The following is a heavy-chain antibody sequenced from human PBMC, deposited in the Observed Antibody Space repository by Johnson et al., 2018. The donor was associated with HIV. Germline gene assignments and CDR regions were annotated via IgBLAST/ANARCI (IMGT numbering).Heavy chain of an antibody. V-gene: IGHV3-7*05. CDR1: GFSFNSYW. J-gene: IGHJ3*02. D-gene: IGHD6-13*01. CDR2: IKEDESEK. Sequence: VQLVESGGGLVQPGGSLRLSCAASGFSFNSYWMSWVRQVPGKGLEFVANIKEDESEKSYVESVKGRFTISRDNANNLMYLQMSSLRAEDTAVYYCARDPGYSSFEIWGQGAMVIVSS. CDR3: ARDPGYSSFEI.